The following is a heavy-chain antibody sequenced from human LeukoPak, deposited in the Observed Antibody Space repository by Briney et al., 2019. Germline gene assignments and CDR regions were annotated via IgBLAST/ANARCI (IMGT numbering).Heavy chain of an antibody. Sequence: SQTLSLTCAISGDSVSTNTAAWNWIRQSPSRGLEWLERTYYRSKWYTDYAVSVKSRITINPDTSKNQFSLQLNSVTPEDTAVYFCARDGWPAFDYWGQGTLVTVSS. D-gene: IGHD2-15*01. CDR2: TYYRSKWYT. CDR3: ARDGWPAFDY. J-gene: IGHJ4*02. V-gene: IGHV6-1*01. CDR1: GDSVSTNTAA.